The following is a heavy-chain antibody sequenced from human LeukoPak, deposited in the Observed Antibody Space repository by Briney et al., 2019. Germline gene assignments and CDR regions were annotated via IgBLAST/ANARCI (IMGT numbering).Heavy chain of an antibody. CDR2: IYYSGST. CDR1: GGYISSYY. J-gene: IGHJ6*02. V-gene: IGHV4-59*01. Sequence: SETLSLICNVSGGYISSYYWSWIRQPPGKGLEWIGYIYYSGSTNYNPSLQSRVTISVDTSKNQFSLKLSSVTAADTAVYYCARGYCGGDCYSTDYYYYGMDVWGQGTTVTVSS. CDR3: ARGYCGGDCYSTDYYYYGMDV. D-gene: IGHD2-21*02.